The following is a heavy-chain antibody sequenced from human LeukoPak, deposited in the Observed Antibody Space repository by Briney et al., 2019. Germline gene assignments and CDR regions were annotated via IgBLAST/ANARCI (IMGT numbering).Heavy chain of an antibody. CDR3: TTELAYCGGDCYWDEYYFDY. V-gene: IGHV3-15*07. D-gene: IGHD2-21*02. Sequence: GGSLRLSCAASGFTFSNAWMNWVRQAPGKGLEWVGRIKSKTDGGTTDYAAPVKGRFTISRDDSKNTLYLQMNSLKTEDTAVYYCTTELAYCGGDCYWDEYYFDYWGQGTLVTVSS. CDR1: GFTFSNAW. CDR2: IKSKTDGGTT. J-gene: IGHJ4*02.